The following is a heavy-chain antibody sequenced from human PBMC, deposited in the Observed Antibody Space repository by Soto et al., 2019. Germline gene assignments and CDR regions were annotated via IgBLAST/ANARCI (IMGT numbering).Heavy chain of an antibody. CDR2: IRSKTNNYAT. V-gene: IGHV3-73*02. D-gene: IGHD1-7*01. J-gene: IGHJ4*02. CDR1: GFDFSGSA. CDR3: SRPEALSGTTAY. Sequence: EVQLVESGGGLVQPGGSLKLSCAASGFDFSGSAMHWVRQASGKGLEWIGLIRSKTNNYATVYAASVRGRFTISRDDSKNTAYLQMNSLRTDDTAVYYCSRPEALSGTTAYWGQGTLVTVSS.